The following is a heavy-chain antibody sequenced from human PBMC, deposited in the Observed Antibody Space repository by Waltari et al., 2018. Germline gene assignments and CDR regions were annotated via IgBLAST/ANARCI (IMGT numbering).Heavy chain of an antibody. Sequence: QVQLVQSGAEVKNPGASVKVSCKASEHTFMNYQIHWVRQAPGQGLEWMGITHPNGGYPIDAQKFQGRVTVTSDTSTSTVYMELSNLRSEDTAVYYCAKEDDACDIWGQGTMVTVSS. CDR2: THPNGGYP. J-gene: IGHJ3*02. V-gene: IGHV1-46*01. CDR3: AKEDDACDI. CDR1: EHTFMNYQ.